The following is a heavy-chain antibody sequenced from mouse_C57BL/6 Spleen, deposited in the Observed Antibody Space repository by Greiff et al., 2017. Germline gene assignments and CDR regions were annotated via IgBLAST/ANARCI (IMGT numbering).Heavy chain of an antibody. J-gene: IGHJ2*01. CDR2: ISYDGSN. CDR1: GYSITSGYY. CDR3: ARDDGRVYFDY. Sequence: EVQRVESGPGLVKPSQSLSLTCSVTGYSITSGYYWNWIRQFPGNKLEWMGYISYDGSNNYNPSLKNRISITRDTSKNQFFLKLNSVTTEDTATYYCARDDGRVYFDYWGQGTTLTVSS. V-gene: IGHV3-6*01.